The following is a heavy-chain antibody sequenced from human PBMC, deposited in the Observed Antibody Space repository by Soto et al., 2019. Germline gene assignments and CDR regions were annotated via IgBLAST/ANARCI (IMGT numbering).Heavy chain of an antibody. Sequence: QVQLQESGPGLVKPSQTLSLTCTVSGGPVINGDSYLNWIRQHPEKGLEWMGHINYRGTTNYNAALKSRILISVDTSKNQFSLRLTSVTAADTAVYYFARDAPGAAPYWGQGTLVTVSS. CDR1: GGPVINGDSY. CDR3: ARDAPGAAPY. D-gene: IGHD6-13*01. J-gene: IGHJ4*02. CDR2: INYRGTT. V-gene: IGHV4-31*03.